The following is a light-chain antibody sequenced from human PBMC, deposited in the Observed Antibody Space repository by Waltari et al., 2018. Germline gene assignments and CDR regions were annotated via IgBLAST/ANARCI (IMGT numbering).Light chain of an antibody. CDR3: SAWDDSLNDPL. CDR2: NNN. J-gene: IGLJ3*02. Sequence: QSLLTQPPSASGTPGQRVTISCSGSSSTIGSNAVNWYQQLPGTAPKLLIYNNNQRPSGVPDRFSASRSGSSASLAISGLRSEDEADYYCSAWDDSLNDPLFGGGTKLTVL. CDR1: SSTIGSNA. V-gene: IGLV1-44*01.